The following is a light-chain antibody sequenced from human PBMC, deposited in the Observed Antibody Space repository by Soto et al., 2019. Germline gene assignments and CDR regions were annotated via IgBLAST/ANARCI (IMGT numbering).Light chain of an antibody. Sequence: DIQMTQSPSSISASVGDRATITCRASQPISIWLAWYQQVPGQAPYLLIYPASALQSGVPSRLSGSGSGTDFTLTINSLQPEDFATYYCQQSYRSPPTFGQVNKVEIK. CDR1: QPISIW. CDR3: QQSYRSPPT. V-gene: IGKV1-12*01. CDR2: PAS. J-gene: IGKJ1*01.